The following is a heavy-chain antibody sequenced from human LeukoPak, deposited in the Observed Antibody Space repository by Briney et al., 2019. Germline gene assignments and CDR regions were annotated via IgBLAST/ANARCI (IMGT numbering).Heavy chain of an antibody. V-gene: IGHV3-23*01. D-gene: IGHD4-17*01. CDR3: AKDLLYGDYALNAFDI. CDR1: GFTFSSYA. CDR2: ISGSGGST. Sequence: GGTLRLSCAASGFTFSSYAMSWVRQAPGKGLEWVSAISGSGGSTYYADSVKGGFTISRDNSKNTLYLQMNTLRAEDTAVYYSAKDLLYGDYALNAFDIWGQGTMVTVSS. J-gene: IGHJ3*02.